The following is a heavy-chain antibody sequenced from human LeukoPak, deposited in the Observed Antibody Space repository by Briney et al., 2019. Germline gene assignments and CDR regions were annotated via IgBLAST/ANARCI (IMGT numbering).Heavy chain of an antibody. Sequence: PSETLSLTCTVSGGSISSSSYYWGWIRQPPGKGLEWIGSIYYSGSTYYNPSLKSRVTISVDTSKNQFSLKLSSVTAADTAVYYCVRHPRKGRWLQYGEVDYWGQGTLVTVSS. CDR1: GGSISSSSYY. V-gene: IGHV4-39*01. J-gene: IGHJ4*02. D-gene: IGHD5-24*01. CDR2: IYYSGST. CDR3: VRHPRKGRWLQYGEVDY.